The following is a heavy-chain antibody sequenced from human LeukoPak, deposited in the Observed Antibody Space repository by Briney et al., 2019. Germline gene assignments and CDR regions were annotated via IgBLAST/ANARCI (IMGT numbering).Heavy chain of an antibody. J-gene: IGHJ5*01. V-gene: IGHV4-59*01. CDR3: ARGRNDNGGMFFDS. CDR1: GDSMRSFY. D-gene: IGHD4-23*01. Sequence: PSETLSLTCTVSGDSMRSFYWGWIRQAPGKGLEWIGFISHSGYTSYSPSLKSRVAISVDTSKRHFSLRLSSMTAVDTAIYYCARGRNDNGGMFFDSWAQGNLATVSS. CDR2: ISHSGYT.